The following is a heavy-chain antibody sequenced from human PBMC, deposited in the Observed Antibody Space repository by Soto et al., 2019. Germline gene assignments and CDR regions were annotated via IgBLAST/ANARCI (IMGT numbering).Heavy chain of an antibody. CDR1: GCSISSSSYW. V-gene: IGHV4-39*01. D-gene: IGHD3-9*01. CDR2: VYSSGTT. CDR3: ANGLVPTTGIDY. J-gene: IGHJ4*02. Sequence: QLQLQESGPGLVKPSETLSLTCTVSGCSISSSSYWWGWIRQSPSMGLDWIGSVYSSGTTYYSPALKSRVTISLATSKNQFSLNMTSVTAADTAVYSCANGLVPTTGIDYWGQGTLVTVSS.